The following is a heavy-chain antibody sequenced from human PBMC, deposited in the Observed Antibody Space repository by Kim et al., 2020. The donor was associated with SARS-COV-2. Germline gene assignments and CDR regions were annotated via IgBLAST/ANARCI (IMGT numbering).Heavy chain of an antibody. D-gene: IGHD3-3*01. CDR3: ATDWNGGY. CDR2: IKTKTEGGTT. V-gene: IGHV3-15*01. J-gene: IGHJ4*02. CDR1: GFTFSNGW. Sequence: GGSLRLSCAVSGFTFSNGWMNWVRQAPGKGLEWVGRIKTKTEGGTTDYAAPVKGRFTISRDDSKNTLYLQMNTLKTEDTAVYYCATDWNGGYWGQGILGT.